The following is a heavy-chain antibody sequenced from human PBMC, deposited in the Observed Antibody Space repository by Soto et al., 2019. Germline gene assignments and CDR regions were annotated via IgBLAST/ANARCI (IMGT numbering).Heavy chain of an antibody. D-gene: IGHD6-13*01. V-gene: IGHV3-30*10. CDR2: VSFDGVNK. CDR1: GFTLNTYS. J-gene: IGHJ4*02. CDR3: ARDPDLIAAAGNYFDY. Sequence: QVQLVESGGGVVQPGKSLRLSCSVSGFTLNTYSMHWVRQAPGKGLEWVAVVSFDGVNKHYRDSVKGRFTISRDIAKNMLYLQMTSLRLEDTALYYCARDPDLIAAAGNYFDYWGQGTLVTVSS.